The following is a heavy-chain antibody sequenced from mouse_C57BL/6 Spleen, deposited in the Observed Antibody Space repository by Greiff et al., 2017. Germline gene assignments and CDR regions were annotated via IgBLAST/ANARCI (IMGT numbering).Heavy chain of an antibody. V-gene: IGHV1-61*01. CDR3: ARDGNLRYPFAY. Sequence: VQLQQPGAELVRPGSSVKLSCKASGYTFTSYWMDWVKQRPGQGLEWIGNIYPSDSETHYNQKFKDKATLTVDKSSSTAYMQLSSLTSEDSAVYYGARDGNLRYPFAYWGQGTLVTVSA. CDR2: IYPSDSET. D-gene: IGHD2-1*01. J-gene: IGHJ3*01. CDR1: GYTFTSYW.